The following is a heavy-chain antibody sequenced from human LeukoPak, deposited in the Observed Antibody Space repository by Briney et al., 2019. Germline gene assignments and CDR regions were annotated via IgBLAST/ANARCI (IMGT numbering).Heavy chain of an antibody. V-gene: IGHV5-51*01. CDR3: AVGGSYGWNWFDP. Sequence: ESLKISCKGSGYRVTSDWIGWVGHMPGKGLDCMGTIYPGDSYTRYSPSCPGQVTISADKSINTAYLQWSSLKASDTAMYYCAVGGSYGWNWFDPWGQGTLVTVSS. CDR1: GYRVTSDW. D-gene: IGHD3-16*01. CDR2: IYPGDSYT. J-gene: IGHJ5*02.